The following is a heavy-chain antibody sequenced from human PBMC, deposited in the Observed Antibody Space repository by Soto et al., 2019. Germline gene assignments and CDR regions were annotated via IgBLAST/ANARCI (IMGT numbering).Heavy chain of an antibody. D-gene: IGHD3-10*01. V-gene: IGHV4-59*13. CDR3: ARTSSFASYGAGSTTGIIDY. CDR2: MYYTGSS. J-gene: IGHJ4*02. CDR1: GGSMSSYY. Sequence: SETLSLTCNVSGGSMSSYYWNWIRQPPGKGLEWIGNMYYTGSSNYNPSLKSRVTISVDTSKKQFSLKLNSVTAADTAVYYCARTSSFASYGAGSTTGIIDYWGQGMLVTVSS.